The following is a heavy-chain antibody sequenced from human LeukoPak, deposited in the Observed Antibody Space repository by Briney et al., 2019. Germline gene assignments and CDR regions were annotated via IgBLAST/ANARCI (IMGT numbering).Heavy chain of an antibody. J-gene: IGHJ3*02. V-gene: IGHV3-23*01. CDR2: ISGSGGST. CDR1: GFTFSSYG. CDR3: AKISEYYDYVWGSYRYDAFDI. Sequence: GGSLRLSCAASGFTFSSYGMSWVRQAPGKGLEWVSAISGSGGSTYYADSVEGRFTISRDNSKNTLYLQMNSLRAEDTAVYYCAKISEYYDYVWGSYRYDAFDIWGQGTMVTVSS. D-gene: IGHD3-16*02.